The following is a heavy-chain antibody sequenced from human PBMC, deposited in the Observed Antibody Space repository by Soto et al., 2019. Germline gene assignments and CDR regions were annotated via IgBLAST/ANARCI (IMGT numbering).Heavy chain of an antibody. Sequence: QVQLQESGPGLVKPSQTLSLTCTVSGGSISSGGYYWSWIRQHPGKGLEWIGYIYYSGSTYYNPSLKSRVTLSVDTSKNQFSLKLSSVTAADTAVYYCARALSPTDYDFWSGYPRGGWFDPWGQGTLVTVSS. CDR3: ARALSPTDYDFWSGYPRGGWFDP. J-gene: IGHJ5*02. CDR2: IYYSGST. V-gene: IGHV4-31*03. CDR1: GGSISSGGYY. D-gene: IGHD3-3*01.